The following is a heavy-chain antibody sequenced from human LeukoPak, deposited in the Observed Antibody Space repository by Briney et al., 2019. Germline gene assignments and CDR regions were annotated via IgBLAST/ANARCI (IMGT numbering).Heavy chain of an antibody. Sequence: SETLSLTCTVSGGSISGNYWTWTRQPPGKGLEWIGQIHYRGKADYNPSLGSRIIISVDTSKKQMFLRLSSVTSADTAVYYCAGFGIDYGIDVWGQGTKVTVSS. D-gene: IGHD3-16*01. J-gene: IGHJ6*01. V-gene: IGHV4-59*03. CDR1: GGSISGNY. CDR2: IHYRGKA. CDR3: AGFGIDYGIDV.